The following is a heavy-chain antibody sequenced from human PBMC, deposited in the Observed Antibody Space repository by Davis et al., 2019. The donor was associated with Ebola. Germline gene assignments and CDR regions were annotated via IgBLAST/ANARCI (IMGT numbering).Heavy chain of an antibody. CDR1: GGSISSYY. CDR2: IYTSGST. CDR3: ARHGLYYYDNTWADAFDI. Sequence: PSETLSLTCTVSGGSISSYYWSWIRQPAGKGLEWIGRIYTSGSTNYNPSLKSRVTMSVDTSKNQFSLKLSSVTAADTAVYYCARHGLYYYDNTWADAFDIWGQGTMVTVSS. D-gene: IGHD3-22*01. V-gene: IGHV4-4*07. J-gene: IGHJ3*02.